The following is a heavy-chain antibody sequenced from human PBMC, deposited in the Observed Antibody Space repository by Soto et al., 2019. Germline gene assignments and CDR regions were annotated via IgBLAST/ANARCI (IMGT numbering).Heavy chain of an antibody. D-gene: IGHD4-17*01. CDR3: ARSPRSTDPIDY. Sequence: QVQLVQSGAEVKKPGSSVKVSCKASGGTFSSYAISWVRQAPGQGLEWMGGIIPIFGTANYAQKFQGRVTITADESKSTGYMELSSLRSEDTAVYYCARSPRSTDPIDYWGQGTLVTVSS. CDR1: GGTFSSYA. J-gene: IGHJ4*02. CDR2: IIPIFGTA. V-gene: IGHV1-69*01.